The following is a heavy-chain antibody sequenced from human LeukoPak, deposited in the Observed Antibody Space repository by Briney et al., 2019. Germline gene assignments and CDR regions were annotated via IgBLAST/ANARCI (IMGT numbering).Heavy chain of an antibody. CDR1: GFTFSGYA. CDR2: ILYNGSNK. D-gene: IGHD3-22*01. CDR3: ANLNYYDSINFDY. J-gene: IGHJ4*02. Sequence: PGRSLRLSCAASGFTFSGYAMHWVRQAPGKGLEWVAVILYNGSNKDYADSVKGRLTISRDNSKNTLYLQMNSLRAEDTAVYYCANLNYYDSINFDYWGQGTLVTVSS. V-gene: IGHV3-30-3*01.